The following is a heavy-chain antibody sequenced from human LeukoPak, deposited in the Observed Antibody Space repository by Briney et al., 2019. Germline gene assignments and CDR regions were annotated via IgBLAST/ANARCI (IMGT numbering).Heavy chain of an antibody. CDR2: IKYDASST. J-gene: IGHJ3*02. CDR1: GFTFSSHW. CDR3: AKTIFGVTHAFDI. D-gene: IGHD3-3*01. V-gene: IGHV3-74*01. Sequence: GGSLRLSCADSGFTFSSHWMHWVRQAPGKGLVWVSRIKYDASSTSYADSVKGRFTISRDNAKNTLYLQMNSLRAEDTAVYYCAKTIFGVTHAFDIWGQGTMVTVSS.